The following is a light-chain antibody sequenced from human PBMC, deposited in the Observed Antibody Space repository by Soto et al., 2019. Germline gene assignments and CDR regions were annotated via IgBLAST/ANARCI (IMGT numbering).Light chain of an antibody. CDR3: QQYNDWPWT. CDR1: QSIAGN. CDR2: AAS. Sequence: EIVMTQSRHTLSVSPGERVTLSCRASQSIAGNLTWYQQKPGLAPRLLFYAASARATGIPARFSGSGSGTEFTVTISSLQSEDFAVYYCQQYNDWPWTLGQGTKVEIK. J-gene: IGKJ1*01. V-gene: IGKV3-15*01.